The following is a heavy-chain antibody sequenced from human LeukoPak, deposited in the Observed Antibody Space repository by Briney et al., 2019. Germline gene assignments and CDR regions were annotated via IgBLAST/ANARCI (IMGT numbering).Heavy chain of an antibody. V-gene: IGHV1-2*06. CDR2: INPNSGDT. Sequence: ASVKVSCKASGYTFTGYSMHWVRQAPGQGLEWMGRINPNSGDTNYAQKFQGRVTMTRDTSISTAYMELRSLRSDDTAVYYCARDGPTIFGVVITYWFDPWGQGTLVTVSS. D-gene: IGHD3-3*01. CDR3: ARDGPTIFGVVITYWFDP. J-gene: IGHJ5*02. CDR1: GYTFTGYS.